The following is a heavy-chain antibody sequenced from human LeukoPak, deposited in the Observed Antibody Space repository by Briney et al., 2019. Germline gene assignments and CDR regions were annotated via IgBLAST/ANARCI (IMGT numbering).Heavy chain of an antibody. J-gene: IGHJ4*02. CDR3: ARDLDYYDSSGQIDY. CDR1: GFTFSRYC. CDR2: ISSSSSTI. Sequence: GRSLSLSCAASGFTFSRYCMKWVRQAPGKGLEWVSYISSSSSTIYYADSVKGRFTISRDNAKNSLYLQMNSLRAEDTAVYYCARDLDYYDSSGQIDYWGQGTLVAVSS. D-gene: IGHD3-22*01. V-gene: IGHV3-48*01.